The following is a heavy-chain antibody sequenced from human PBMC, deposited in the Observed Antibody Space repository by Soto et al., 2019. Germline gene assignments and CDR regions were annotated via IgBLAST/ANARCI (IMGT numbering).Heavy chain of an antibody. V-gene: IGHV3-21*04. Sequence: GGSLRRSCAASGFTFSSYGMNWGRQAPGKGLEWVSAISGSSGYIYYAGSVKGRFTISRDNAKNTLYLQMNSLRAEDTAVYYCAKGELLPFYDYWGQGPLVTVSS. J-gene: IGHJ4*02. D-gene: IGHD1-26*01. CDR3: AKGELLPFYDY. CDR1: GFTFSSYG. CDR2: ISGSSGYI.